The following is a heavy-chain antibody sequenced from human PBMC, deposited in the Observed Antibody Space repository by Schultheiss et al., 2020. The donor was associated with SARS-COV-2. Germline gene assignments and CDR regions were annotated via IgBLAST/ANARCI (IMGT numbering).Heavy chain of an antibody. CDR1: GDSISRYY. J-gene: IGHJ5*02. Sequence: SETLSLTCTVSGDSISRYYWNWIRQAPGKGLEWIGCVYFSGSTNYNPSLKSRVTMSVDTSKNQISLKLSSVTAADTAVYYCARNLDKSGWFDPWGQGTLVTVSS. CDR2: VYFSGST. CDR3: ARNLDKSGWFDP. V-gene: IGHV4-59*01.